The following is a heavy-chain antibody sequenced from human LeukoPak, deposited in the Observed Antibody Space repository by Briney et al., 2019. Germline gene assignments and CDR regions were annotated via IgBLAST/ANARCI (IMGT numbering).Heavy chain of an antibody. V-gene: IGHV5-51*01. CDR3: ARQRDGSRARNYCYMDV. J-gene: IGHJ6*03. D-gene: IGHD5-24*01. CDR1: GYNFTTYW. CDR2: IYPGDSDT. Sequence: GESLKISCKGSGYNFTTYWIDWVRQMPGKGLEWMGIIYPGDSDTRYSPSFQGQVTISADKSINTAFLQWSSLKASDTAMYYCARQRDGSRARNYCYMDVWGKGTTVTVSS.